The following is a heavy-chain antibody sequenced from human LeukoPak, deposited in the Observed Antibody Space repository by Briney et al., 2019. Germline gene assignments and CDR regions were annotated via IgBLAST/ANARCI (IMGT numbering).Heavy chain of an antibody. D-gene: IGHD1-7*01. Sequence: TGGSLRLSCAASGFTFSSYSMNWVRQAPGKGLEWVSSITSSSGYIYYADSVKGRFTISRDNAKNSLFLEMNSLRAEDTAVYYCARESGTSNGMDLWGQGTTVTVSS. CDR1: GFTFSSYS. CDR2: ITSSSGYI. V-gene: IGHV3-21*01. J-gene: IGHJ6*02. CDR3: ARESGTSNGMDL.